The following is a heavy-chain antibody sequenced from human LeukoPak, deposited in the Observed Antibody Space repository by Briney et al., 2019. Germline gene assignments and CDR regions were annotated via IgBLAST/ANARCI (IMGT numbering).Heavy chain of an antibody. V-gene: IGHV3-23*01. Sequence: GGSLRLSCAASGFTFSSYAMSWVRQAPGKGLEWVSAISGSGGSTYYADSVKGRFTISRDNSKNTLYLQMNSLRAEDTAVYYCAKVIFPSGGARPDYFDYWGQGTLVTVPS. J-gene: IGHJ4*02. CDR2: ISGSGGST. CDR1: GFTFSSYA. CDR3: AKVIFPSGGARPDYFDY. D-gene: IGHD3-16*01.